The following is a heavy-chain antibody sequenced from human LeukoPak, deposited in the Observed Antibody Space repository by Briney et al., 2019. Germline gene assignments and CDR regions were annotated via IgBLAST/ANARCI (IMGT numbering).Heavy chain of an antibody. CDR1: GYTLTELS. CDR2: FDPEDGET. D-gene: IGHD1-26*01. Sequence: ASVKVSCKVSGYTLTELSMHWVRQAPGKGLEWMGGFDPEDGETIYAQKLQGRVTMTTDTSTSTAYMELRSLRSDDTAVYYCARRVASELWENFDYWGQGTLVTVSS. CDR3: ARRVASELWENFDY. V-gene: IGHV1-24*01. J-gene: IGHJ4*02.